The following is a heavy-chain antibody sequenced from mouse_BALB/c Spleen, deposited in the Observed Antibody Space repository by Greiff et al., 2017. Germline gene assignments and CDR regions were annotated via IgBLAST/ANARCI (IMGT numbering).Heavy chain of an antibody. V-gene: IGHV1-69*02. CDR3: TREGDGNYPAWFAY. Sequence: QVQLQQPGAELVRPGASVKLSCKASGYTFTSYWINWVKQRPGQGLEWIGNIYPSDSYTNYNQKFKDKATLTVDKSSSTAYMQLSSPTSEDSAVYYCTREGDGNYPAWFAYWGQGTLVTVSA. CDR2: IYPSDSYT. CDR1: GYTFTSYW. D-gene: IGHD2-1*01. J-gene: IGHJ3*01.